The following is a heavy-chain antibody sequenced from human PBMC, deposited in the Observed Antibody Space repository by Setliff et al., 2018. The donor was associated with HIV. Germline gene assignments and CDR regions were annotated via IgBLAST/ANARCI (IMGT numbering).Heavy chain of an antibody. CDR1: GYSFTSYW. V-gene: IGHV5-51*01. CDR2: IYPGDSDT. D-gene: IGHD5-12*01. J-gene: IGHJ6*03. Sequence: PGESLKISCKGSGYSFTSYWIGWVRQMPGKGLEWMGIIYPGDSDTRYSPSFQGQVTISADKAISTAYLQWSSLKASDTAIYYCARLLNGYNSYDYYYMDVWGKGTTVTVSS. CDR3: ARLLNGYNSYDYYYMDV.